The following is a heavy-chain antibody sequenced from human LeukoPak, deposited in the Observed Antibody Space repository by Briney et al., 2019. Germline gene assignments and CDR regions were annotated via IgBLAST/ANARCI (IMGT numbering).Heavy chain of an antibody. CDR2: ISSDASNT. V-gene: IGHV3-30*18. Sequence: GGSLRLSCATSGFTFSRHVMHWVRQSPGKGLEWVAVISSDASNTDYADSVKGRFTISRDNSKNTLYLELHRLRAEDTAVYYCAKDSVVMNFFESWGQGTLVTVSS. CDR1: GFTFSRHV. CDR3: AKDSVVMNFFES. J-gene: IGHJ4*02. D-gene: IGHD3-22*01.